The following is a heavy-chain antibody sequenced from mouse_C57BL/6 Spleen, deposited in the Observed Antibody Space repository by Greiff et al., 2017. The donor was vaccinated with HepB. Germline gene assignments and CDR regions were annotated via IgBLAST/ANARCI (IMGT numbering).Heavy chain of an antibody. D-gene: IGHD2-1*01. J-gene: IGHJ4*01. CDR1: GYAFSSYW. CDR3: ARGDYYGNYPYYAMDY. V-gene: IGHV1-80*01. CDR2: IYPGDGDT. Sequence: QVQLQQSGAELVKPGASVKISCKASGYAFSSYWMNWVKQRPGKGLEWIGQIYPGDGDTNYNGKFKGKATLTADKSSSTAYMQLSSLTSEDSAVYFCARGDYYGNYPYYAMDYWGQGTSVTVSS.